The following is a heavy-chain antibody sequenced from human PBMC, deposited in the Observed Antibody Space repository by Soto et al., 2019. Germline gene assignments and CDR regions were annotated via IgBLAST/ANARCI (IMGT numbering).Heavy chain of an antibody. CDR1: GFNVSSTH. J-gene: IGHJ4*02. D-gene: IGHD1-26*01. CDR2: LYSGGRT. V-gene: IGHV3-53*01. Sequence: GGSLRLSCAASGFNVSSTHMSWVRQAPGKGLEWVSLLYSGGRTYYADSVKGRFTISRDNSKNTLYLQMNSLRAEDTAVYYCAKVGSFYVPRSPFDSWGRGIVVTVSS. CDR3: AKVGSFYVPRSPFDS.